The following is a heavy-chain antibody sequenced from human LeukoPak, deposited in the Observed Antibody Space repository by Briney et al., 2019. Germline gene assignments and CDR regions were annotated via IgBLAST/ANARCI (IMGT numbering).Heavy chain of an antibody. CDR2: IYYSGST. CDR1: GFTFSDFY. CDR3: ARGSSGWYDY. V-gene: IGHV4-38-2*01. Sequence: PGGSLRPSCAASGFTFSDFYMSWIRQPPGKGLEWIGSIYYSGSTYYNPSLKSRVTISVDTSKNQFSLKLSSVTAADTAVYYCARGSSGWYDYWGQGTLVTVSS. D-gene: IGHD6-19*01. J-gene: IGHJ4*02.